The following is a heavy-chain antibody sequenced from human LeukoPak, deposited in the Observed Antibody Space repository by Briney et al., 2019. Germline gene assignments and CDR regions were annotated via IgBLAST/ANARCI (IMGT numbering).Heavy chain of an antibody. Sequence: GGSLRLSCAASGLTFSYVWMSWVRQAPGKGLKWVGRIKSQTGGGTTDYAAPVKGRFTISRDDSKNTLHLQMNSLKTEDTAVYYCVRYGPRNYFDYWGQGTLVTVSS. D-gene: IGHD4-17*01. CDR3: VRYGPRNYFDY. CDR2: IKSQTGGGTT. V-gene: IGHV3-15*01. CDR1: GLTFSYVW. J-gene: IGHJ4*02.